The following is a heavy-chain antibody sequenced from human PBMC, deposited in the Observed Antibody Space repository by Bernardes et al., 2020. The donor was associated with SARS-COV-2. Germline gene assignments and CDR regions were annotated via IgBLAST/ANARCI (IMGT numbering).Heavy chain of an antibody. CDR1: GFTVNSNY. J-gene: IGHJ4*02. Sequence: GSLRLSCAASGFTVNSNYMSWVRQAPGKGLEWVSAIYSGGSTYYADSVKGRFTISRDNSKNTLYLQMNSLRAEDTAVYYCARNLYYYDSSGYLYYWGQGTLVTVSS. V-gene: IGHV3-66*01. CDR3: ARNLYYYDSSGYLYY. CDR2: IYSGGST. D-gene: IGHD3-22*01.